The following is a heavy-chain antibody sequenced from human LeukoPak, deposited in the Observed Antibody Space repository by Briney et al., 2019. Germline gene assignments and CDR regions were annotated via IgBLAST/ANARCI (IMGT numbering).Heavy chain of an antibody. CDR1: GGSISSYY. D-gene: IGHD3-10*01. J-gene: IGHJ6*02. CDR2: IYYSGST. V-gene: IGHV4-59*01. CDR3: AREMGYYGSGSYYYYYYYGMDV. Sequence: SETLSLTCTVSGGSISSYYWSWIRQPPGKGLEWIGYIYYSGSTNYNPSLKSRVTISVDTSKNQFSLKLSSVTAADTAVYYCAREMGYYGSGSYYYYYYYGMDVWGQGTTVTVSS.